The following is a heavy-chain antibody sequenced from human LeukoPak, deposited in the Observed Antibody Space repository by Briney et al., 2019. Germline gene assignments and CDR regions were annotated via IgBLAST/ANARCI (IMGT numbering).Heavy chain of an antibody. Sequence: KSGGSLRLSCAASGFTFSNAWMSWVRQAPGKGLEWVGRIKSKTDGGTTDYAAPVKGRFTISRDDSKNTLYLQMNSLKTEDTAVYYCTTDDFWSVSYAFDIWGQGTMVTVSS. D-gene: IGHD3-3*01. CDR3: TTDDFWSVSYAFDI. CDR2: IKSKTDGGTT. V-gene: IGHV3-15*01. CDR1: GFTFSNAW. J-gene: IGHJ3*02.